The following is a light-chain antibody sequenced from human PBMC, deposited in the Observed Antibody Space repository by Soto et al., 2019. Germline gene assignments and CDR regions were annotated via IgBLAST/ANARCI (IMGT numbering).Light chain of an antibody. Sequence: SVLTQPASVSGSPGQSITISCTGTSSDIAYFYSVSWYQHHPGKAPKLMIYDVSHRPSGIPDRFSGSKSANSASLTISGLQGEDEADYYCSSYTNNTVVFGGGTKLTVL. CDR1: SSDIAYFYS. V-gene: IGLV2-14*03. CDR2: DVS. CDR3: SSYTNNTVV. J-gene: IGLJ2*01.